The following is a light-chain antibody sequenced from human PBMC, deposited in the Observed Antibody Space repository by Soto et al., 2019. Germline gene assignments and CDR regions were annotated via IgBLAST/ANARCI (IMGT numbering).Light chain of an antibody. CDR1: QSGSRW. CDR2: DVS. V-gene: IGKV1-5*01. Sequence: DIQMTQSPSTLSASVGDRVTITCRASQSGSRWLAWYQQKPGKAPTVLIYDVSTLQSVVPSRFSGGGSGTELTLTITSLHHDDFATYYCQEYITYSRTFGQGTKVEVK. CDR3: QEYITYSRT. J-gene: IGKJ1*01.